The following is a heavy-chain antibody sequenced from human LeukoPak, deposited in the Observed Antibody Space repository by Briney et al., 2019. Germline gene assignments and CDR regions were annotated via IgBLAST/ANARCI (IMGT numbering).Heavy chain of an antibody. CDR2: IKQDGSEK. Sequence: GGSLRLSCAASGFTFSSYWMSWVRQAPGKGLEWVANIKQDGSEKYYVDSVKGRFTISRDNAKNSLYLQMNSLRDEDTALYYCAKVGPGTSPFDYWGQGTLVTVSS. V-gene: IGHV3-7*03. CDR1: GFTFSSYW. J-gene: IGHJ4*02. CDR3: AKVGPGTSPFDY. D-gene: IGHD1-26*01.